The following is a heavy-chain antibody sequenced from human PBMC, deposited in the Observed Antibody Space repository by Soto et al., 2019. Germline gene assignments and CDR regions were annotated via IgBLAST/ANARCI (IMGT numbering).Heavy chain of an antibody. CDR3: ARRVDDILIGYYYFDY. CDR1: GGSISSSSYY. V-gene: IGHV4-39*01. Sequence: SETLSLTCTVSGGSISSSSYYWGWIRQPPGKGLEWIGSIYYSGSTYYNPSLKSRVTISVDTSKNQFSLKLSSVTAADTAVYYCARRVDDILIGYYYFDYWGQGTLVTVSS. J-gene: IGHJ4*02. D-gene: IGHD3-9*01. CDR2: IYYSGST.